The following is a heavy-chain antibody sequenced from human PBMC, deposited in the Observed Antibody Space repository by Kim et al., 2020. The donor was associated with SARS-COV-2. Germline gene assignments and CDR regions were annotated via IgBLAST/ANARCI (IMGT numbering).Heavy chain of an antibody. CDR1: GFTFRTYW. Sequence: GGSLRLSCAASGFTFRTYWMHWVRQAPGKGLVGVSHISPDGSITNHVDSVKGRFTIYRDNAENTLYLQMNSLRGEDTAMYYCVRGYNGFKSYWGQGILVTVSS. CDR3: VRGYNGFKSY. J-gene: IGHJ4*02. D-gene: IGHD1-1*01. CDR2: ISPDGSIT. V-gene: IGHV3-74*01.